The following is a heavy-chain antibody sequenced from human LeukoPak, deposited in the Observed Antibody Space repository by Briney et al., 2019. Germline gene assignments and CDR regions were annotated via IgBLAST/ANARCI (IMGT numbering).Heavy chain of an antibody. D-gene: IGHD1-1*01. Sequence: GGSLRLSCAASGSSVGGNYISWVRQAPGKGLEWVSMIYSDGSIFHTDSVKGRFTMSRDNSRNTLDLQMNSLRVEDTAVYFCARDRRRLRGMNGDGDAFDIWGQGTMVTVSS. CDR3: ARDRRRLRGMNGDGDAFDI. CDR1: GSSVGGNY. J-gene: IGHJ3*02. CDR2: IYSDGSI. V-gene: IGHV3-53*01.